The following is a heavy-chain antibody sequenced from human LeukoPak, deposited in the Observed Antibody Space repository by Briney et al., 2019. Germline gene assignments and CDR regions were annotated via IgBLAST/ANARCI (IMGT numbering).Heavy chain of an antibody. V-gene: IGHV4-34*01. CDR2: INHSGST. Sequence: PSETLSLTCAVYGGSFSGYYWSWIRQPPGKGLEWIGEINHSGSTNYNPSLKSRVTISVDTSKNQFSLKLSSVTAADTAVYYCARVWGTGSQRNWFDPWGQGTLVTVS. CDR1: GGSFSGYY. D-gene: IGHD7-27*01. J-gene: IGHJ5*02. CDR3: ARVWGTGSQRNWFDP.